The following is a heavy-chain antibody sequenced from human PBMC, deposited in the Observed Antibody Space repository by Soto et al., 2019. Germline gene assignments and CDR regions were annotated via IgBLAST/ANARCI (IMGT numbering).Heavy chain of an antibody. D-gene: IGHD5-18*01. V-gene: IGHV4-34*01. CDR2: INHSGST. CDR3: ARALGYSYGHLPIDY. Sequence: QVQLQQWGAGLLKPSETLSLTCAVYGGSFSGYYWSWIRQHPGKGLEWIGEINHSGSTNYNPSLKSRVTISVDTSKNQFSLKLNSVTAADTAVYYCARALGYSYGHLPIDYWGQGILVTVSS. CDR1: GGSFSGYY. J-gene: IGHJ4*02.